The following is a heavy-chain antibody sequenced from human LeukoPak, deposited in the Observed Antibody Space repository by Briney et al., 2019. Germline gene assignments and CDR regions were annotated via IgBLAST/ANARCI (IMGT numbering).Heavy chain of an antibody. CDR1: ELTSSTSW. J-gene: IGHJ4*02. CDR2: TKQDGSEK. CDR3: VGWGISGITNH. Sequence: GGSLRLSCAASELTSSTSWMSWVRQAPGKGLEWVAQTKQDGSEKYYVDSVKGRFTTSRDKNSLFLQMNSVRAEDTAVYYCVGWGISGITNHRGQGTLVTGSS. V-gene: IGHV3-7*01. D-gene: IGHD1-7*01.